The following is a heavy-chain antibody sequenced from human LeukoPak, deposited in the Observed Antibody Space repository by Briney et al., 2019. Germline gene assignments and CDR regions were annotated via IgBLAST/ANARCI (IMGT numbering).Heavy chain of an antibody. CDR2: FYYSGTT. V-gene: IGHV4-39*01. CDR1: GVSISTDNFY. Sequence: SETLSLTCTVSGVSISTDNFYWGWIRQPPGKGLEWIGTFYYSGTTYYNPSLKSRLTISVDTSKNQFSLKLSSVIAADTSVYYCARHRESDFGYYYYMDVWGKGTTVTVSS. D-gene: IGHD4-17*01. J-gene: IGHJ6*03. CDR3: ARHRESDFGYYYYMDV.